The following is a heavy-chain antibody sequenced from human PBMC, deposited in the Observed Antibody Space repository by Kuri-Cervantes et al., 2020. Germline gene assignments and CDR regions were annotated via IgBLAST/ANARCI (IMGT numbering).Heavy chain of an antibody. J-gene: IGHJ4*02. Sequence: GGSLRLSCAASGFTFSSYGMHWVRQAPGKGLGYVSAISSNGGSTYYADSVKGRFTISRDNSKNTLYLQMNSLRAEDTAVYYCAKDLGGASDRGYFDYWGQGTLVTVSS. CDR1: GFTFSSYG. CDR2: ISSNGGST. CDR3: AKDLGGASDRGYFDY. D-gene: IGHD3-3*01. V-gene: IGHV3-64*02.